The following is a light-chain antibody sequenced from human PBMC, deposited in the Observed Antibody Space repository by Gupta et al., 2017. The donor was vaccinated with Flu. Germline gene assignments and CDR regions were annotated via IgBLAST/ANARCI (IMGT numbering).Light chain of an antibody. CDR3: QQRSTWRGT. J-gene: IGKJ2*02. CDR2: DTF. Sequence: EIVFTHSPVTLSLSPGERATLSCRASQSVRNYLAWYQQKPGQAPRLLIYDTFNRATDIPARFSGSGSETDFTLTISSLEPEDSAVYYCQQRSTWRGTFGQGTKLEIK. V-gene: IGKV3-11*01. CDR1: QSVRNY.